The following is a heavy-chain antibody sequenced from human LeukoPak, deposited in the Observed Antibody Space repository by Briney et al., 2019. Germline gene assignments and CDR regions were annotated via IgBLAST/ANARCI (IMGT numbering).Heavy chain of an antibody. V-gene: IGHV4-61*01. CDR2: IHYSGST. CDR1: GGSISSGSSY. J-gene: IGHJ3*02. CDR3: ARQLWGSNAFDI. D-gene: IGHD7-27*01. Sequence: SETLSLTCTVSGGSISSGSSYWSWIRQPPGKGLEWIGYIHYSGSTNYSPSLKSRVTISVDMSKNQFSLKLTSVTAADTAVYYCARQLWGSNAFDIWGQGTMVTVSS.